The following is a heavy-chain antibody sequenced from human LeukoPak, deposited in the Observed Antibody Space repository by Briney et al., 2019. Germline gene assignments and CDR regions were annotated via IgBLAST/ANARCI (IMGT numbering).Heavy chain of an antibody. D-gene: IGHD3-3*01. V-gene: IGHV4-59*01. Sequence: SETLSLTCTVSGGSISSYYWSWIRQPPGKGLEWIGYIYYSGSTNYNPSLKSRVTISVDTSKNQFSLKLSSVTAADTAVYYCARGAKVLRFLEWLSYFDYWDQGTLVTVSS. CDR2: IYYSGST. CDR3: ARGAKVLRFLEWLSYFDY. J-gene: IGHJ4*02. CDR1: GGSISSYY.